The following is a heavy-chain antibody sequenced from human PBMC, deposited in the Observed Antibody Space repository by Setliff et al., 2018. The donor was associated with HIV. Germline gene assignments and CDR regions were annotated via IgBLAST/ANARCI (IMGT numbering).Heavy chain of an antibody. Sequence: GASVKVSCKASGYTFTSSGITWVRQAPGQGLEWMGWIGTYNGDTNYAQKFQGRVTMTTDTSTSTAYMELRSLISDDTAVYYCAREGLWFGDRGYYKDVWGTGTAVTVSS. CDR3: AREGLWFGDRGYYKDV. CDR2: IGTYNGDT. V-gene: IGHV1-18*01. CDR1: GYTFTSSG. J-gene: IGHJ6*03. D-gene: IGHD3-10*01.